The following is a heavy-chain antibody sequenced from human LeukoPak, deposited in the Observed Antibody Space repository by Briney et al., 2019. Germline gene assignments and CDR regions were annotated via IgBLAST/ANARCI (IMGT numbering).Heavy chain of an antibody. CDR2: IYTSGST. J-gene: IGHJ4*02. CDR3: ARDLGGYDSSGYFPLFDY. D-gene: IGHD3-22*01. Sequence: SETLSLTCTVSGGSISSYYWSWTRQPAGKGLEWIGRIYTSGSTNYNPSLKSRVTMSVDTSKNQFSLKLSSVTAADTAVYYCARDLGGYDSSGYFPLFDYWGQGTLVTVSS. CDR1: GGSISSYY. V-gene: IGHV4-4*07.